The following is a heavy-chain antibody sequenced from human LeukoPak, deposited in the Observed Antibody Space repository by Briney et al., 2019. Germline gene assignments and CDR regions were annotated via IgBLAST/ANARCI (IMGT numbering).Heavy chain of an antibody. CDR1: GGSISSYY. D-gene: IGHD6-19*01. V-gene: IGHV4-34*01. CDR3: ARDQRWGSGWYVWFDP. CDR2: INHSGST. Sequence: PSETLSLTCTVSGGSISSYYWSWIRQPPGKGLEWIGEINHSGSTNYNPSLKSRVTISVDTSKNQFSLKLSSVTAADTAVYYCARDQRWGSGWYVWFDPWGQGTLVTVSS. J-gene: IGHJ5*02.